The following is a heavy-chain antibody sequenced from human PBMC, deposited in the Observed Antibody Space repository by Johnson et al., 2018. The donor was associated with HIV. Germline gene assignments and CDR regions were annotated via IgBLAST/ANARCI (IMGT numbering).Heavy chain of an antibody. D-gene: IGHD3-10*01. CDR2: IGTAGDT. CDR1: GFTFSSYD. V-gene: IGHV3-13*01. J-gene: IGHJ3*02. CDR3: ARDRRYYGSGSYGGAFDI. Sequence: VQLVESGGGLVQPGGSLRLSCAASGFTFSSYDMHWVRQATGKGLEWVSAIGTAGDTYYPGSVKGRFTISRENAKNSLYLQMNSLRAEDTALYYCARDRRYYGSGSYGGAFDIWGQGTMVTVSS.